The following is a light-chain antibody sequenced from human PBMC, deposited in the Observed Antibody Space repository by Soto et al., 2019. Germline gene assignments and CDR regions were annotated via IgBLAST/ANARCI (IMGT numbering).Light chain of an antibody. CDR2: ATF. CDR1: QAIRYD. J-gene: IGKJ5*01. Sequence: DIQMTQSPSSLSASVGDRVTITCRASQAIRYDLGWYQQKPGTAPKRLIYATFTLQSGVPSRFSGSGSGTEFTLTINSLQPEDFATYYCQQYGSSPPITFGQGTRLEIK. V-gene: IGKV1-17*01. CDR3: QQYGSSPPIT.